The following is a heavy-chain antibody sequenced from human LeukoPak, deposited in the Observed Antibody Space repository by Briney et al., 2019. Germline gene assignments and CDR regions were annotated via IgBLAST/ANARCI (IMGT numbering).Heavy chain of an antibody. CDR2: IPYDGSNK. Sequence: GGSLRLSCAASGFTFSSYAMHWVRQAPGKGLEWVAVIPYDGSNKYYADSVKGRFTISRDNSKNTLYLQMNTLRAEDTAVYYCARDRRFIAAAGTWFDPWGQGTLVTVSS. D-gene: IGHD6-13*01. V-gene: IGHV3-30*04. CDR3: ARDRRFIAAAGTWFDP. J-gene: IGHJ5*02. CDR1: GFTFSSYA.